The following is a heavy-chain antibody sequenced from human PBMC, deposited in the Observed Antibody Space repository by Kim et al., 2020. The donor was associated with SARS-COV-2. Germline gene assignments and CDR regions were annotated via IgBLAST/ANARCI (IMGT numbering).Heavy chain of an antibody. CDR1: GFTFNNYA. Sequence: GGSLRLSCAASGFTFNNYAVTWVRQAPGKGLQWVSAISFSGGSTYYADSVKGRFTISRDNSKNTLYLQMNSLRAEDTAIYYCAKDGSWQSAGWFDPCGQGTLVTLSS. D-gene: IGHD3-10*01. CDR2: ISFSGGST. J-gene: IGHJ5*02. V-gene: IGHV3-23*01. CDR3: AKDGSWQSAGWFDP.